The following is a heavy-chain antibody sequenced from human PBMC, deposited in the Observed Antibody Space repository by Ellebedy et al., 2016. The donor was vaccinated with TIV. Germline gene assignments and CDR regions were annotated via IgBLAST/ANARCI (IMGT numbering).Heavy chain of an antibody. CDR1: GFTFNTYG. D-gene: IGHD6-19*01. CDR2: ISCTGGTA. Sequence: PGGSLRLSCAASGFTFNTYGMHWVRQAPGKGLEWVAVISCTGGTAYYADSVKGRFTISRDNSKSTQYLQMNSLRVEDTAVYYCAKEPIEYSSGWYSDSWGQGTLVTVSS. J-gene: IGHJ4*02. CDR3: AKEPIEYSSGWYSDS. V-gene: IGHV3-30*18.